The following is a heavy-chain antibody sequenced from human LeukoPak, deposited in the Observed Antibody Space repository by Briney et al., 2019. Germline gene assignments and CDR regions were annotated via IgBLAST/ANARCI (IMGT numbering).Heavy chain of an antibody. Sequence: GRSLRLSCAASGFTFSSYAMHWVRQTPGKGLEWVAVISYDGSNKYYADSVKGRFTISRDNSKNTLYLQMNSLRAEDTAVYYCARDPRGNFPCFDYWGQGTLVTVSS. CDR2: ISYDGSNK. CDR1: GFTFSSYA. V-gene: IGHV3-30-3*01. D-gene: IGHD4-23*01. CDR3: ARDPRGNFPCFDY. J-gene: IGHJ4*02.